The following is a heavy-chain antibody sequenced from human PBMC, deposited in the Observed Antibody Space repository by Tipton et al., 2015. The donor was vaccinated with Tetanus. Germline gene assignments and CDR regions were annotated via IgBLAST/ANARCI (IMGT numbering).Heavy chain of an antibody. D-gene: IGHD3-22*01. CDR1: GAAISSSGYY. V-gene: IGHV4-61*05. Sequence: TLSLTCNVSGAAISSSGYYWDWFRQPPGKGLEWTGDIYYTGNTNYNPSLRSRITMSVDRSNNQVFLKLNSVTAADSAVYYCVRLWGYYYDSSGYPDYWGQGALVIVSS. CDR3: VRLWGYYYDSSGYPDY. J-gene: IGHJ4*02. CDR2: IYYTGNT.